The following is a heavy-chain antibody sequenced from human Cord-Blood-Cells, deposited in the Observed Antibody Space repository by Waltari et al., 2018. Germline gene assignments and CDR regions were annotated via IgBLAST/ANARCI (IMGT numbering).Heavy chain of an antibody. V-gene: IGHV4-34*01. D-gene: IGHD3-10*01. CDR1: GGSFRGYY. J-gene: IGHJ4*02. CDR2: INHSGST. Sequence: QVQLQQWGAGLLKPSETLSLTCAVYGGSFRGYYWSWICQPPGKGLEWIGEINHSGSTNYNPSLKSRVTISVDTSKNQFSLKLSSVTAADTAVYYCARVNYYGSGSYTIDYWGQGTLVTVSS. CDR3: ARVNYYGSGSYTIDY.